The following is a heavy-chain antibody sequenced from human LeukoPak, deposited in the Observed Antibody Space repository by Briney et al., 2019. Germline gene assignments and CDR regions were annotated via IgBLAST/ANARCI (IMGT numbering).Heavy chain of an antibody. D-gene: IGHD5-12*01. CDR2: ISSSSSYI. Sequence: GGSLRLSCAASGFTFSSYSMNWVRQAPGKGLEWVSSISSSSSYIYYADSVKGRFTISRDNAKNSLYLQMNSLRAEDTAVYYCAKDEAKIVATPLDYWGQGTLVTVSS. CDR3: AKDEAKIVATPLDY. J-gene: IGHJ4*02. V-gene: IGHV3-21*04. CDR1: GFTFSSYS.